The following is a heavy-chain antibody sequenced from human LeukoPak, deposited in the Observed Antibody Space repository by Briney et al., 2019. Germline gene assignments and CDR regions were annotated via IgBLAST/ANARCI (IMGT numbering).Heavy chain of an antibody. J-gene: IGHJ5*02. CDR2: INHSGST. V-gene: IGHV4-34*01. Sequence: PSETLSLTCAVYGGSFSGYYWSWIRQPPGKGLEWIGEINHSGSTNYNPSLKSRVTISVDTSKNQFSLKLSSVTAADTAVYYCARDWGLVVAPAAPSDWFDPWGQGTLVTVSS. CDR3: ARDWGLVVAPAAPSDWFDP. CDR1: GGSFSGYY. D-gene: IGHD2-2*01.